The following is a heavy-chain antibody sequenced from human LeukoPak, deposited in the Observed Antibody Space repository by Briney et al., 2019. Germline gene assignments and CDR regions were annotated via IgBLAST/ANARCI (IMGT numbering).Heavy chain of an antibody. CDR3: AELGITMIGGV. CDR1: GFTFNNYA. D-gene: IGHD3-10*02. Sequence: GGSLRLSCAASGFTFNNYAMSWVRQAPGKGLEWVSALSGSGGNVYYADSVKGRFTISRDNAKNSLYLQMNSLRAEDTAVYYCAELGITMIGGVWGKGTTVTISS. CDR2: LSGSGGNV. J-gene: IGHJ6*04. V-gene: IGHV3-23*01.